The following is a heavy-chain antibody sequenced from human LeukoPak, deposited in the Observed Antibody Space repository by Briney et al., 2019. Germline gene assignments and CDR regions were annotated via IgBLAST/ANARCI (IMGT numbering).Heavy chain of an antibody. Sequence: PSETLSLTCAVYGGSFSGYYWSWIRQPPGKGLEWIGEINHSGSTNYNTSLKSRVTISVDTSKNQFSLKLSSVTAADTAVYYCARGHAAAGTNYFDYWGQGTLVTVSS. CDR1: GGSFSGYY. D-gene: IGHD6-13*01. J-gene: IGHJ4*02. CDR3: ARGHAAAGTNYFDY. V-gene: IGHV4-34*01. CDR2: INHSGST.